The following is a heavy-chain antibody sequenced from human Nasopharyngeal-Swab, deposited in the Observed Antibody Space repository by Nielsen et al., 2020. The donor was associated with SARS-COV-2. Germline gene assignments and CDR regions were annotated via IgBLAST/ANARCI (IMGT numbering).Heavy chain of an antibody. J-gene: IGHJ4*02. CDR3: TTDFYFDY. Sequence: GVLKISCAASGSIFSASAMHWVRQAPGKGLEWLGRIGDKDHNYATTYGASVKGRFTISRDDSKNTAFLQMDSLKTEDTALYYCTTDFYFDYWGQGTLVTVSS. CDR1: GSIFSASA. V-gene: IGHV3-73*01. CDR2: IGDKDHNYAT.